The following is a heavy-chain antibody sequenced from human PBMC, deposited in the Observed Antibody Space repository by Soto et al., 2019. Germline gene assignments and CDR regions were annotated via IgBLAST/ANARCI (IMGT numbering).Heavy chain of an antibody. D-gene: IGHD3-22*01. V-gene: IGHV1-18*04. CDR3: AREREYYYDSSGNYYYHYGLDV. Sequence: QVQLVESGAEVKKPGASVKVSCKASGYTFTDYGISWVRRAPGQGLEWMGWISGYNGNTKYAQKFQGRVTMTTDTPTNTAYMELRSLRSDDTAVYYCAREREYYYDSSGNYYYHYGLDVWGQGTTVTVS. J-gene: IGHJ6*02. CDR2: ISGYNGNT. CDR1: GYTFTDYG.